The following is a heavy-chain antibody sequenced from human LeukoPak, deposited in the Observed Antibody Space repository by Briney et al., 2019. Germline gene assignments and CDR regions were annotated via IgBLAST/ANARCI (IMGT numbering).Heavy chain of an antibody. V-gene: IGHV4-30-4*01. Sequence: SQTLSLTCTVSGVSISSGDYYWSWIRQPPGKGLEWIGYTYYSGSTYYNPSFKSRVTISVDTSKNQFSLKLSSVTAADTAVYYCARPYYYDSRIDPWGQGTRVTVSS. CDR3: ARPYYYDSRIDP. J-gene: IGHJ5*02. CDR2: TYYSGST. CDR1: GVSISSGDYY. D-gene: IGHD3-22*01.